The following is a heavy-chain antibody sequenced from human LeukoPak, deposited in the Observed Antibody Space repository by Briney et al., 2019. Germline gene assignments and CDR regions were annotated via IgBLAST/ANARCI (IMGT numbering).Heavy chain of an antibody. D-gene: IGHD1-20*01. J-gene: IGHJ4*02. CDR1: GYTLTELS. CDR3: ARARNNSPDFDY. V-gene: IGHV1-24*01. Sequence: GASVKVSCKVSGYTLTELSMHWVRQAPGKGLEWMGGFDPEDGETIYAQKFQGRVTMTRDTSTSTVYMELSSLRSEDTAVYYCARARNNSPDFDYWGQGTLVTVSS. CDR2: FDPEDGET.